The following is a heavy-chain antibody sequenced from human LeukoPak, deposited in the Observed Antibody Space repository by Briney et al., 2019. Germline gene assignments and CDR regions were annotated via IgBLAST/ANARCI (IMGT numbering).Heavy chain of an antibody. V-gene: IGHV5-51*01. CDR2: IYPGDSDT. CDR1: EYSFTSYW. Sequence: GESLKISCKGSEYSFTSYWIGWVRQMPGKGLEWMGIIYPGDSDTRYSPSFQGQVTISADKSISTAYLQWSSLKASDTAMYYCARTSRGYSYGRNFDYWGQGTLVTVSS. D-gene: IGHD5-18*01. CDR3: ARTSRGYSYGRNFDY. J-gene: IGHJ4*02.